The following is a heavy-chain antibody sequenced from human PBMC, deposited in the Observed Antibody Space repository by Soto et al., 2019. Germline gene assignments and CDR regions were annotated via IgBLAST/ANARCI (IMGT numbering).Heavy chain of an antibody. V-gene: IGHV2-5*02. CDR1: GFSLSTSAVG. D-gene: IGHD3-22*01. Sequence: QITLKESGPPLVKPTQTLTLTCTFSGFSLSTSAVGVGWIRQPPGKALEWLALIYWDDDQRYSPSLKSRLTITKDTSKNQVVLTMTNMDPVDTATYYCAHFDVYYDSRGFYLTGAHWFDSWGQGTLVTVSS. CDR3: AHFDVYYDSRGFYLTGAHWFDS. J-gene: IGHJ5*01. CDR2: IYWDDDQ.